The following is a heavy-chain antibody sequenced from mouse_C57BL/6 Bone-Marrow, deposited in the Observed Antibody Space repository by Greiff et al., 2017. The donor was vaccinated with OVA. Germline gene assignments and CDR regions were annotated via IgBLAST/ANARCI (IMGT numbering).Heavy chain of an antibody. CDR1: GYTFTSYW. CDR2: IYPGSGST. V-gene: IGHV1-55*01. J-gene: IGHJ3*01. CDR3: AEGGAWFAY. Sequence: VQLQQPGAELVKPGASVKMSCKASGYTFTSYWITWVKQRPGQGLEWIGDIYPGSGSTNYNAKFKSKATLTVDTSSSTAYMQLSSLTAEDTAVYYCAEGGAWFAYWGQGTLVTVSA.